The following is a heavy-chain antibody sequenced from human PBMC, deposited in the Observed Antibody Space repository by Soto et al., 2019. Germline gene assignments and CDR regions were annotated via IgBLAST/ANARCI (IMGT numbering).Heavy chain of an antibody. D-gene: IGHD4-17*01. J-gene: IGHJ4*02. V-gene: IGHV3-7*01. CDR3: TGDYGGY. CDR1: GFTFSSFW. Sequence: EVQLVESGGGLVQRGGSLRLSCAASGFTFSSFWMSWVRQAPGKGLEWVANIKEDGSEKYCVDSVRGRFTISRDNAKNSLSLQMNSLRAEDTAVYYCTGDYGGYWSQGTLVTVSS. CDR2: IKEDGSEK.